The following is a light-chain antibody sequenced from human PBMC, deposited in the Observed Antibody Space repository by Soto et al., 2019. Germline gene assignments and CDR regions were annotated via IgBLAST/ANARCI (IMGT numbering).Light chain of an antibody. V-gene: IGLV2-14*01. CDR1: SRDVGGYNY. J-gene: IGLJ1*01. CDR3: SSYTISGSSFV. CDR2: EVS. Sequence: QSALTQPASVSGSPGQSITISCTGTSRDVGGYNYVSWYQQYSDKAPKLMIYEVSNRPSGVSNRFSGSKSGNTASLTISGLQTEDEADYYCSSYTISGSSFVFGTGTKLTVL.